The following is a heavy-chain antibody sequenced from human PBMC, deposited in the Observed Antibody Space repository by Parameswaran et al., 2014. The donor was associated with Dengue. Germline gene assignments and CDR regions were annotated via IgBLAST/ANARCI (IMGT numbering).Heavy chain of an antibody. CDR3: ARSPWGSNFDY. V-gene: IGHV1-69*01. CDR2: IIPIFGTA. D-gene: IGHD3-16*01. Sequence: WVRQAPGQGLEWMGGIIPIFGTANYAQKFQGRVTITADESTSTAYMELSSLRSEDTAVYYCARSPWGSNFDYWGQGTLVTVSS. J-gene: IGHJ4*02.